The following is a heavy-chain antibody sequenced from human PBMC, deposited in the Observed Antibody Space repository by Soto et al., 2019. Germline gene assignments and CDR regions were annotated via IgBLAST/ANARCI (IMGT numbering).Heavy chain of an antibody. V-gene: IGHV4-39*01. J-gene: IGHJ6*02. D-gene: IGHD3-10*01. CDR2: IYYNGNT. CDR1: GGSISSDTFY. Sequence: QLQLQESGPGLVKPSETLSLICSVSGGSISSDTFYWGWVRQPPGKGLEWIGSIYYNGNTYYNPSLKGRVTISIDTSKNQFSLKVSSVTVADTGVYYCARHRTYNKYGECFYGVDVWGQGTTVTVSS. CDR3: ARHRTYNKYGECFYGVDV.